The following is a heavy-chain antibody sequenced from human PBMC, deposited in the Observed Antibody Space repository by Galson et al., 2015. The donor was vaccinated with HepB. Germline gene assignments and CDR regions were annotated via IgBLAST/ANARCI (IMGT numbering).Heavy chain of an antibody. J-gene: IGHJ6*02. V-gene: IGHV3-33*01. Sequence: SLRLSCAASGFTFSSYGMRWVRQAPGKGLEWVALIWYDGSNKYYADSVKGRFTISRDNSKNTLYLQMNSLRADDTAVYYCARDTSTVTTSYQYYGMDVWGQGTTVTVSS. CDR1: GFTFSSYG. CDR3: ARDTSTVTTSYQYYGMDV. D-gene: IGHD4-17*01. CDR2: IWYDGSNK.